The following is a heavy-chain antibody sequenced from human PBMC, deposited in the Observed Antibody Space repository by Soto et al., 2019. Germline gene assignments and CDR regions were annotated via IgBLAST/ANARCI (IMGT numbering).Heavy chain of an antibody. CDR3: AKGNSSGWTHFDY. J-gene: IGHJ4*02. D-gene: IGHD6-19*01. CDR1: GFTFDDYA. V-gene: IGHV3-9*01. CDR2: ISWNSGSI. Sequence: PGESLKISCAASGFTFDDYAMHWVRQAPGKGLEWVSGISWNSGSIGYADSVKGRFTISRDNAKNSLYLQMNSLRAEDTALYYCAKGNSSGWTHFDYWGQGTLVNVSS.